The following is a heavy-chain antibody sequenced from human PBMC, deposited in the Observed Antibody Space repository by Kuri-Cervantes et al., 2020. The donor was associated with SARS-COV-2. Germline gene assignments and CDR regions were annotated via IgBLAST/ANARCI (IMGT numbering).Heavy chain of an antibody. J-gene: IGHJ6*03. V-gene: IGHV3-7*03. CDR2: IKQDGSEK. CDR3: AKLAGTDGYYYYYMGV. D-gene: IGHD1-1*01. Sequence: GESLKISCAASGFTFSSYWMSWVRQAPGKGLEWVANIKQDGSEKYYVDSVKGRFTISRDNAKNSLYLQMNSLRAEDTAVYYCAKLAGTDGYYYYYMGVWGKGTTVTVSS. CDR1: GFTFSSYW.